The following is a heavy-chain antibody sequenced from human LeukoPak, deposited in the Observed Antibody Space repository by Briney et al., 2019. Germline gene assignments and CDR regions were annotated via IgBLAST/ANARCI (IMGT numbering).Heavy chain of an antibody. CDR3: ASYYDSSGNYFDY. V-gene: IGHV1-69*13. J-gene: IGHJ4*02. D-gene: IGHD3-22*01. Sequence: SVKVSCKASGGTFSSYAISWVRQAPGQGLEWMGGIIPIFGTANYAQKFQGRVTITADESTSTAYMELSSLRSEDTAVYYCASYYDSSGNYFDYWGQGTLVTVSS. CDR2: IIPIFGTA. CDR1: GGTFSSYA.